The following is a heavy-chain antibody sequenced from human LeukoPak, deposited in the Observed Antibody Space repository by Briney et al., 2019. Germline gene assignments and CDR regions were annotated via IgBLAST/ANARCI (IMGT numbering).Heavy chain of an antibody. CDR2: IYTSGST. V-gene: IGHV4-61*02. J-gene: IGHJ4*02. D-gene: IGHD3-3*01. CDR1: GGSISSGSYH. CDR3: ARERDDFWSGYYPNDY. Sequence: SETLSLTCTVSGGSISSGSYHWSWIRQPAGKGLEWIGRIYTSGSTNYNPSLKSRVTISVDTSKNQFSLKLSSVTAADTAVYYCARERDDFWSGYYPNDYWGQGTLVTVSS.